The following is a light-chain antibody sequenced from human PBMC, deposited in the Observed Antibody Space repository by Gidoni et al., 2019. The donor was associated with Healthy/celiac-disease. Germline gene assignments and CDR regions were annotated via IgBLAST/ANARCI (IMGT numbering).Light chain of an antibody. CDR2: GAS. V-gene: IGKV3-20*01. J-gene: IGKJ1*01. Sequence: IVFTPSPGTLSLSPGESATLSCRDSQRVSSSYLAWYQQKPGQAPRLIIYGASSRATGIPDRFSGSGSGTDFTLTISRLEAEDFAVYYCQQYGSSPRTFGQGTKVEIK. CDR3: QQYGSSPRT. CDR1: QRVSSSY.